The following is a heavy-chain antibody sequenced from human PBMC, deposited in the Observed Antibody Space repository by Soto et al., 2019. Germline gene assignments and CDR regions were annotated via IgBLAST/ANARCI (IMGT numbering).Heavy chain of an antibody. CDR3: ARAWYSAYSSSDSAGMDV. CDR2: ISSSSSYT. D-gene: IGHD6-6*01. J-gene: IGHJ6*02. CDR1: GFTFSDYY. V-gene: IGHV3-11*06. Sequence: GGSLRLSCAASGFTFSDYYMSWIRQAPGKGLEWVSYISSSSSYTNYADSVKGRFTISRDNAKNSLYLQMNSLRAEDTAVYYCARAWYSAYSSSDSAGMDVWGQGTTVTVSS.